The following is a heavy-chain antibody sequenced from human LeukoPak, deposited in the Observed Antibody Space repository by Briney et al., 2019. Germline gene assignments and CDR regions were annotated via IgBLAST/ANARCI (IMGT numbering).Heavy chain of an antibody. CDR2: IYYSGST. D-gene: IGHD6-19*01. CDR1: GGSFGSSNYN. CDR3: ARVLRGSSGWTPFDF. Sequence: ASETLSLTCIVSGGSFGSSNYNWDWVRQPPGERLEWIGSIYYSGSTFYNPSLKSRVTISVDTSKSQLSLKLSSVTAADTAVYYCARVLRGSSGWTPFDFWGQGTLVTVSS. V-gene: IGHV4-39*01. J-gene: IGHJ4*02.